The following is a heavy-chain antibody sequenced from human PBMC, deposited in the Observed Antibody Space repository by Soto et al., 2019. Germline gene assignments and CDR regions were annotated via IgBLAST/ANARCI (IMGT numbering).Heavy chain of an antibody. CDR2: INHSGST. CDR1: GGSLSGYY. D-gene: IGHD6-6*01. Sequence: SXTLSLTCAVYGGSLSGYYWSWIRQPPGKGLEWIGEINHSGSTNYNPSLKSRVTISVDTSKNQFSLKLSSVTAADTAVYYCARAARIAARRFGPWGQGTLVTVSS. CDR3: ARAARIAARRFGP. J-gene: IGHJ5*02. V-gene: IGHV4-34*01.